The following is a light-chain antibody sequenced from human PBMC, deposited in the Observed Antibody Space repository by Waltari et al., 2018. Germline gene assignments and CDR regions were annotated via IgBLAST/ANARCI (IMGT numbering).Light chain of an antibody. CDR2: GTS. CDR1: QSVTSIS. Sequence: EIVFMQSPGNLSLSPGERATLSCRARQSVTSISLAWYQEKLGQAPRLLIYGTSTRATGIPDRFSGSGSGTDFTLTISRLEPEDFAVYYCQQYDGEVVTFGGGTKVEI. J-gene: IGKJ4*01. V-gene: IGKV3-20*01. CDR3: QQYDGEVVT.